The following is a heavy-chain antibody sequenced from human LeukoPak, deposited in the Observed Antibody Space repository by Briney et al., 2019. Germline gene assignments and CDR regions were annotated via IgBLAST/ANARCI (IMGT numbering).Heavy chain of an antibody. J-gene: IGHJ6*02. D-gene: IGHD2-15*01. CDR3: AKEDIVVVTKYIHYGMDV. V-gene: IGHV4-4*07. CDR2: IYTNGTT. Sequence: PSETLSLTCIVSGRSVRNYYWTWIRQPAGKGLQWIGRIYTNGTTNYSPSLKSRVTMSVDMSKNQFSLKLTSVTAADTAVYYCAKEDIVVVTKYIHYGMDVWGQGTTVTVSS. CDR1: GRSVRNYY.